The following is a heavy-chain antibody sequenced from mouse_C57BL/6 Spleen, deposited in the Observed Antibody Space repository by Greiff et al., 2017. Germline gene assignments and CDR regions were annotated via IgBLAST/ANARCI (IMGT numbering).Heavy chain of an antibody. J-gene: IGHJ1*03. CDR3: ARIDGYYSYFDV. V-gene: IGHV1-55*01. CDR2: IYPGSGST. CDR1: GYTFTSYW. D-gene: IGHD2-3*01. Sequence: QVQLQQPGAELVKPGASVKMSCKASGYTFTSYWLTWVKQRPGQGLEWIGDIYPGSGSTNYNEKFKSKATLTVDTSSSTAYMQLSSLTSEDSAVYYCARIDGYYSYFDVWGTGTTVTVSS.